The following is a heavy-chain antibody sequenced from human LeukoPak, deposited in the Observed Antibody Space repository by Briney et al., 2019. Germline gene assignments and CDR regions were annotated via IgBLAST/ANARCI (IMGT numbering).Heavy chain of an antibody. CDR1: GGSISSGDYY. V-gene: IGHV4-30-4*08. J-gene: IGHJ4*02. CDR3: AREGVGATYFDY. D-gene: IGHD1-26*01. CDR2: IYYSGST. Sequence: SETLSLTCTVSGGSISSGDYYWSWIRQPPGKGLEWIVYIYYSGSTYYNPSLKSRVTISVDTSKNQFPLKLTSVTAADTAVYYCAREGVGATYFDYWGQGTLVTVSS.